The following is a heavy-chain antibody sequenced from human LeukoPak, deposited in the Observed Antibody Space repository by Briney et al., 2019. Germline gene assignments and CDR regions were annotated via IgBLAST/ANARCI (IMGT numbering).Heavy chain of an antibody. CDR2: IFPSGGEI. CDR1: GFTFSTYA. Sequence: GGSLRLSCAASGFTFSTYAMIWVRQPPGKGLEWVSSIFPSGGEIHYADSVRGRFTISRDNSKSTLSLQMNSLRAEDTAIYYCATYRQVLLPRESWGQGTRVTVSS. J-gene: IGHJ5*02. V-gene: IGHV3-23*01. D-gene: IGHD2-8*02. CDR3: ATYRQVLLPRES.